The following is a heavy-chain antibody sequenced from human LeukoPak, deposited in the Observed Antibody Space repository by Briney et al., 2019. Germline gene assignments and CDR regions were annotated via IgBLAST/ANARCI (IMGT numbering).Heavy chain of an antibody. CDR3: AKAQYYDSSGYSDY. CDR2: ISGSGGST. J-gene: IGHJ4*02. Sequence: GGSLRLSCAASGFTFSSYAMSWVRQAPGKGLEWVSAISGSGGSTYYADSVKGRFTISRDNSKNTLYLQMNSLRAEDTAVYYCAKAQYYDSSGYSDYWGQGTLVTVSS. CDR1: GFTFSSYA. V-gene: IGHV3-23*01. D-gene: IGHD3-22*01.